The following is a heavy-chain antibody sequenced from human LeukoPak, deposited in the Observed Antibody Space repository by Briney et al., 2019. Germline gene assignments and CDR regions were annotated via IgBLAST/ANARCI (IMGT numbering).Heavy chain of an antibody. CDR2: IYSGGST. CDR1: GFTASSNY. J-gene: IGHJ3*02. V-gene: IGHV3-53*01. Sequence: GGSLRLSCAASGFTASSNYMSWVRQAPGKGLEWVSVIYSGGSTYYADSVKGRFTISRDNSKNTLYLQMNSLRAEDTAVYYCARGNRIGYCSGGSCYSGAFDIWGQGTMVTVSS. CDR3: ARGNRIGYCSGGSCYSGAFDI. D-gene: IGHD2-15*01.